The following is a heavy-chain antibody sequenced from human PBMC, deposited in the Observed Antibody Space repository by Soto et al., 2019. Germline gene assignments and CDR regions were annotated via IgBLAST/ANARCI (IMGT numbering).Heavy chain of an antibody. CDR2: IKSKTDGGTT. J-gene: IGHJ4*02. CDR1: GFTFSNAW. D-gene: IGHD3-22*01. V-gene: IGHV3-15*01. Sequence: EVQLVESGGGLVKPGGSLRLSCAASGFTFSNAWMSWVRQAPGKGLEWVGRIKSKTDGGTTDYAEPVKGRFTISRDDSKNTLYLQMNSLKTEDTAVYYCTTTYYYDSSGSKPGGYWGQGTLVTVSS. CDR3: TTTYYYDSSGSKPGGY.